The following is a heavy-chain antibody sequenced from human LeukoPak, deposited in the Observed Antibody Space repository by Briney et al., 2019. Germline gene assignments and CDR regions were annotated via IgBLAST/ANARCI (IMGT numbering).Heavy chain of an antibody. Sequence: ASVKVSCKASGYTFTSYGFSWVRQAPGQGLEWMGGIIPIFGTANYAQKFQGRVTITTDESTSIAYMELSSLRSEDTAVYYCARDPKYYYGSGSYFDYWGQGTLVTVSS. V-gene: IGHV1-69*05. D-gene: IGHD3-10*01. CDR1: GYTFTSYG. CDR3: ARDPKYYYGSGSYFDY. J-gene: IGHJ4*02. CDR2: IIPIFGTA.